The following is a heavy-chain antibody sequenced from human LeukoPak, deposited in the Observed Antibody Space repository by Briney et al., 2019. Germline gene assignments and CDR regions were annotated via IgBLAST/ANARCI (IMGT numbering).Heavy chain of an antibody. V-gene: IGHV1-69*13. Sequence: SVKVSCKASGGTFSSYAISWVRQAPGQGLEWMGGIIPIFGTANYAQKSQGRVTITADESTSTAYMELSSLRSEDTAVYYCARSKGEWLVKDYYYYGMDVWGQGTTVTVSS. CDR1: GGTFSSYA. CDR2: IIPIFGTA. D-gene: IGHD6-19*01. CDR3: ARSKGEWLVKDYYYYGMDV. J-gene: IGHJ6*02.